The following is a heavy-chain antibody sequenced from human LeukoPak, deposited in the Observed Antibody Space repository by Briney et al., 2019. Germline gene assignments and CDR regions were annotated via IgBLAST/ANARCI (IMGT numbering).Heavy chain of an antibody. CDR3: AKSESYGQTSPDY. D-gene: IGHD5-18*01. Sequence: GGSLRLSCAASGFTVSSNYMSWVRQAPGKGLEWVSAISGSGGSTYYADSVKGRFTISRDNSKNTLYLQMNSLRAEDTAVYYCAKSESYGQTSPDYWGQGTLVTVSS. J-gene: IGHJ4*02. V-gene: IGHV3-23*01. CDR2: ISGSGGST. CDR1: GFTVSSNY.